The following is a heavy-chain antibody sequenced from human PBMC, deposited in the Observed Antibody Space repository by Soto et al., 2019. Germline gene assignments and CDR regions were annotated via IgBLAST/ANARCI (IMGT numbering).Heavy chain of an antibody. Sequence: EVQLLESGGGLVKPGGSLRLSCAASGFTFTNYAMAWVRQAQGKGLEWVPGVSNGGHSTYYADSVKGRFTISRDNSRNTLYLQMNRRTAEDTALYYWAKDFVRQSFDSGGCPAFWGQGTLVTVSS. D-gene: IGHD3-22*01. CDR1: GFTFTNYA. CDR2: VSNGGHST. V-gene: IGHV3-23*01. CDR3: AKDFVRQSFDSGGCPAF. J-gene: IGHJ4*02.